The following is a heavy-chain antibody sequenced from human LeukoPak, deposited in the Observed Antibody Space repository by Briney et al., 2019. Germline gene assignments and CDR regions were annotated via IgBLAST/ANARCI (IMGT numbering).Heavy chain of an antibody. D-gene: IGHD1-14*01. J-gene: IGHJ4*02. CDR1: GFTFSSYA. Sequence: GGSLRLSCSDSGFTFSSYAMHWVRQAPGKGLEYVSAISSNGGSTYYADSVKGRFTISRDNSKNTLYLQMSSLRAEDTAVYYCVKPQPGGGFDYWGQGTLVTVSS. V-gene: IGHV3-64D*09. CDR3: VKPQPGGGFDY. CDR2: ISSNGGST.